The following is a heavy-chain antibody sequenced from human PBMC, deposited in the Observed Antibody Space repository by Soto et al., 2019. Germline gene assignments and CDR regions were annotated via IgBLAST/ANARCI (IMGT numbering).Heavy chain of an antibody. J-gene: IGHJ4*02. D-gene: IGHD3-16*02. V-gene: IGHV3-23*01. CDR3: ARFPTMITFGGVIPKYVHYFDY. CDR2: ISGSGGST. CDR1: GFTFSSYA. Sequence: GGSLRLSCAASGFTFSSYAMSWVRQAPGKGLEWVSAISGSGGSTYYADSVKGRFTISRDNSKNTLYLQMNSLRAEDTAVYYCARFPTMITFGGVIPKYVHYFDYWGQGTLVTVSS.